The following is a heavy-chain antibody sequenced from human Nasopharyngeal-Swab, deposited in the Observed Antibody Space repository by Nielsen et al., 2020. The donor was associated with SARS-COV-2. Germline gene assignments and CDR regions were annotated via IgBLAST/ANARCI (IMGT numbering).Heavy chain of an antibody. Sequence: SGPTLVKPTETLALTCTVSGFSLSNTRMGVSRIRQPPGKALEWLAHIFSNDEKSYSTSLKSRLTISKDTSKSQVVLTMTNMDPVDTATYYCARIRWDSSGESDYWGQGTLVTVSS. CDR2: IFSNDEK. J-gene: IGHJ4*02. V-gene: IGHV2-26*01. CDR3: ARIRWDSSGESDY. CDR1: GFSLSNTRMG. D-gene: IGHD6-19*01.